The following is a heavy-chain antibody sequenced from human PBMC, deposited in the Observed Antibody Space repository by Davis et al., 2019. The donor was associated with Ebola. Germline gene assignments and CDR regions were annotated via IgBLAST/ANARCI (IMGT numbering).Heavy chain of an antibody. J-gene: IGHJ6*02. D-gene: IGHD3-16*01. CDR2: IYYSGST. V-gene: IGHV4-31*03. Sequence: SETLSLTCTVAGVSINTGPYCWTWIRQHPGKGLEWIGYIYYSGSTYYSPSLKSRLTISADTSKNQFSLNLISVTAADTAVYYCARVQRVGYDYYYGLDVWGQGTTVTVSS. CDR1: GVSINTGPYC. CDR3: ARVQRVGYDYYYGLDV.